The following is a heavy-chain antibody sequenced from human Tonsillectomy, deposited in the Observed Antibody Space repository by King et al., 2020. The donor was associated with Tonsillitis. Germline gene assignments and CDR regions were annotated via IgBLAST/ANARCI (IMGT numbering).Heavy chain of an antibody. J-gene: IGHJ4*02. CDR2: MYYSGST. CDR1: GGSISSSSYY. V-gene: IGHV4-39*01. D-gene: IGHD3-10*01. Sequence: QVQLQESGPGLVKPSETLSLTCTVSGGSISSSSYYWGWIRQPPGKGLEWIGSMYYSGSTYNNPSLKSRVTISVDTSKNQFSLKLSSVTAADTAVYYCARNHYYGSGSSAAFDYWGQGTLVTASS. CDR3: ARNHYYGSGSSAAFDY.